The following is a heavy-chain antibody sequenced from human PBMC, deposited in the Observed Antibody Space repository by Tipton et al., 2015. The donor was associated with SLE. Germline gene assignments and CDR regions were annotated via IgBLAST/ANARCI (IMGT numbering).Heavy chain of an antibody. CDR1: GFTFDDYA. CDR3: ARRGETQVWVPDN. CDR2: INWNSGST. Sequence: SLRLSCAASGFTFDDYAMSWVRQVPGKGLEWVSGINWNSGSTAYADSVKGRFTISRDNSKNTLYLQMNSLRAGDTAIYYCARRGETQVWVPDNWGQGTLVTVSS. V-gene: IGHV3-20*04. J-gene: IGHJ4*02. D-gene: IGHD5-18*01.